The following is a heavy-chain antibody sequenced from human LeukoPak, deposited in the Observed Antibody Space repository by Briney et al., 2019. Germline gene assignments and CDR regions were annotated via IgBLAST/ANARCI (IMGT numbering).Heavy chain of an antibody. J-gene: IGHJ4*02. CDR2: IYPGDSDT. D-gene: IGHD6-13*01. CDR1: GYSFTSYW. Sequence: GASLKISCKGSGYSFTSYWIGCVRQMPGKGLEWMGIIYPGDSDTRYSPSFQGQVTISADKSTSNASLQWSSLKASDTAMYYCATPARYSSSFDYWGQGTLVTVSS. CDR3: ATPARYSSSFDY. V-gene: IGHV5-51*01.